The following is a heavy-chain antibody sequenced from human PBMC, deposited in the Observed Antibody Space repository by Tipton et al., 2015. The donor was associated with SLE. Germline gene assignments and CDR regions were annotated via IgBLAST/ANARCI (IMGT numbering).Heavy chain of an antibody. J-gene: IGHJ5*02. CDR3: ARAKRGSTTWGYWFDP. D-gene: IGHD6-13*01. V-gene: IGHV4-59*11. Sequence: LRLSCTVSGASISSHYWNWIRQPPGKGLEWIGNIYNNGNTNYNPSLKSRVTISVDTSRNQFFLKLSSVTAADTALYYCARAKRGSTTWGYWFDPWGQGTLATVSS. CDR2: IYNNGNT. CDR1: GASISSHY.